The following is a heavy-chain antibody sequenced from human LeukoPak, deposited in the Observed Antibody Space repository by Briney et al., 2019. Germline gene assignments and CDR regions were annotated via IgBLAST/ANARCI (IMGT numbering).Heavy chain of an antibody. V-gene: IGHV1-18*01. CDR3: ARGGGSRDIVVVPAAIWFDP. J-gene: IGHJ5*02. Sequence: ASVTVSCKASGYTFTSYGISWVRQAPGQGLEWMGWISAYNGNTNYAQKLQGRVTMTTDTSTSTAYMELRSLRSDDTAVYYCARGGGSRDIVVVPAAIWFDPWGQGTLVTVSS. D-gene: IGHD2-2*02. CDR2: ISAYNGNT. CDR1: GYTFTSYG.